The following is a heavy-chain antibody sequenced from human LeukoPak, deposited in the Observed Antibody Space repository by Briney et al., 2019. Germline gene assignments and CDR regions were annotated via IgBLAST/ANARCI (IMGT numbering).Heavy chain of an antibody. CDR3: AELGITMIGGV. CDR2: ISSSGSTI. V-gene: IGHV3-48*03. Sequence: GGSLRLSCAASGFTFSSYEMNWVRQAPGKGLEWVSYISSSGSTIYYADSAKGRFTISRDNAKNSLYLQMNSLRAEDTAVYYCAELGITMIGGVCGKGTTVTISS. J-gene: IGHJ6*04. CDR1: GFTFSSYE. D-gene: IGHD3-10*02.